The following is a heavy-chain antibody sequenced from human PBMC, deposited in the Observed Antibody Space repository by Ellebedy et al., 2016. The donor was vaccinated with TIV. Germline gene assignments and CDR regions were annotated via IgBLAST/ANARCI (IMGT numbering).Heavy chain of an antibody. J-gene: IGHJ4*02. Sequence: AASVKVSCKASGYTFTSYFMHWVRQAPGQGLEWMGIINPSVGITTYAQKLQGRVTMTRDTSTSTVYMELSSLRSEDTAVYYCARARSSGWLHTPDYWGQGTLVTVSS. D-gene: IGHD6-19*01. CDR1: GYTFTSYF. V-gene: IGHV1-46*04. CDR3: ARARSSGWLHTPDY. CDR2: INPSVGIT.